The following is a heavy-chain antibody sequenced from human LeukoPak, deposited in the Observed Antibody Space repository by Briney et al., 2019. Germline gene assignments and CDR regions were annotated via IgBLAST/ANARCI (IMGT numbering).Heavy chain of an antibody. CDR3: ARGGANFDY. J-gene: IGHJ4*02. D-gene: IGHD1-26*01. CDR2: ISSSGSYI. Sequence: GGTLRLSCAASGFTFSSYAMSWVRQAPGKGLEWVSSISSSGSYIYYADSVKGRFTISRDNAKNSLYLQMNSLRAEDTAVYYCARGGANFDYWGQGTLVTVSS. V-gene: IGHV3-21*01. CDR1: GFTFSSYA.